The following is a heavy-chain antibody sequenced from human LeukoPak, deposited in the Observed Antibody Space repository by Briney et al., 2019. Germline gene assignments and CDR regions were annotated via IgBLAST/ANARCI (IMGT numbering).Heavy chain of an antibody. CDR3: AELGITMIGGV. CDR2: ISSSGSTI. Sequence: RAGGALLLSCAASGFTFSSYEMNWVRQAPGKGLEWVSYISSSGSTIYYADSVKGRFTISRNNAKNSLYLQMNSLRAEDTAVYYCAELGITMIGGVWGKGTTVTISS. J-gene: IGHJ6*04. D-gene: IGHD3-10*02. CDR1: GFTFSSYE. V-gene: IGHV3-48*03.